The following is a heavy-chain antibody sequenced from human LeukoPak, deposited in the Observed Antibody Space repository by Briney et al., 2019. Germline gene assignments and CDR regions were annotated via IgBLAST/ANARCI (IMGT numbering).Heavy chain of an antibody. Sequence: SETLSLTCAVYGGSFSGYYWSWIRQPPGKGLEWIGEINHSGSTNYNPSLKSRVTISVDTSKNQFSLKLSSVTAAGTAVYYCARERAVAAPRELNFDYWGQGTLVTVSS. D-gene: IGHD6-19*01. CDR1: GGSFSGYY. CDR2: INHSGST. CDR3: ARERAVAAPRELNFDY. J-gene: IGHJ4*02. V-gene: IGHV4-34*01.